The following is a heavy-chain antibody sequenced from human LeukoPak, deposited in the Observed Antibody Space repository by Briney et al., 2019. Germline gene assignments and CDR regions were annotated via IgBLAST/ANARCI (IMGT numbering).Heavy chain of an antibody. CDR1: GGSISSYY. Sequence: SETLSLTCTVSGGSISSYYWSWIRQPPGKGLEWIGSIYHSGNTYYNPSLKSRVTMPVDTSKNQFSLNLSSVTAADTAVYYCARADYSSSWSHEYFYMDVWGKGTTVAVSS. V-gene: IGHV4-59*04. CDR3: ARADYSSSWSHEYFYMDV. J-gene: IGHJ6*03. D-gene: IGHD6-13*01. CDR2: IYHSGNT.